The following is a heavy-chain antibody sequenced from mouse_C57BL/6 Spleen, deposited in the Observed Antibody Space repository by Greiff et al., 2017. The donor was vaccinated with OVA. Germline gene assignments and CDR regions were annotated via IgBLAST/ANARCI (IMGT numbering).Heavy chain of an antibody. J-gene: IGHJ2*01. Sequence: QVQLQQSGAELVMPGASVKLSCKASGYTFTSYWMHWVKQRPGQGLEWIGEIDPSDSYTNYNQKFKGKSTLTVDKSSSTAYMQLSSLTSEDSAVYYCARRGSYSNYFDYWGQGTTLTVSS. D-gene: IGHD1-1*02. V-gene: IGHV1-69*01. CDR2: IDPSDSYT. CDR1: GYTFTSYW. CDR3: ARRGSYSNYFDY.